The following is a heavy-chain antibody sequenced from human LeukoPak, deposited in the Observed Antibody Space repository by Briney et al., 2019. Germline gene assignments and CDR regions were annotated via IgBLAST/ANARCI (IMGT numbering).Heavy chain of an antibody. D-gene: IGHD3-10*01. Sequence: GGSLRLSCAASGFTFSSYWMYWVRQAPGKRLVWVSRINSDGSSTSYADSVKGRFTISRDNAKNTLYLQMNSPRAEDTAVYYCARVGGDYYGSGSYYNLGMDVWGQGTTVTVSS. CDR3: ARVGGDYYGSGSYYNLGMDV. J-gene: IGHJ6*02. CDR1: GFTFSSYW. V-gene: IGHV3-74*01. CDR2: INSDGSST.